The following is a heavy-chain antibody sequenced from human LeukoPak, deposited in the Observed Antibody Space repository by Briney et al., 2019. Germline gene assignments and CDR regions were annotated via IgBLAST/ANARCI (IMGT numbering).Heavy chain of an antibody. V-gene: IGHV4-38-2*02. D-gene: IGHD5-12*01. J-gene: IGHJ4*02. Sequence: SETLSLTCTVSGHSISSGYYWGWIRQPPGKGLEWIGSIYHSGSTYYNPSLKSRVTISVDTSKNQFSLKLSSVTAADTAVYYCARAGYAAESDYWGQGTLVTVSS. CDR1: GHSISSGYY. CDR3: ARAGYAAESDY. CDR2: IYHSGST.